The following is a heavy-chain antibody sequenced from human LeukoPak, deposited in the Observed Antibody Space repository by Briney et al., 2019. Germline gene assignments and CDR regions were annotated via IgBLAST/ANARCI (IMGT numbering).Heavy chain of an antibody. J-gene: IGHJ6*03. Sequence: PGGSLRLSCAASGFTFDVYAMHWVRQAPGKGLEWVSLISGDGGSTYYADSVKGRFTISRDNSKNSLYLQMNSLRTEDTALYYCAKGQGYYYYYYMDVWGKGTTVTVSS. CDR1: GFTFDVYA. V-gene: IGHV3-43*02. CDR2: ISGDGGST. CDR3: AKGQGYYYYYYMDV.